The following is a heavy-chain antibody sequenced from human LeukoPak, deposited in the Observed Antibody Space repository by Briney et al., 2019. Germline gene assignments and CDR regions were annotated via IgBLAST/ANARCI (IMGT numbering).Heavy chain of an antibody. J-gene: IGHJ3*02. CDR1: GYTFTSYG. CDR3: ARDGGNGGDI. V-gene: IGHV1-18*01. CDR2: ISAYNGNT. Sequence: GESLRISCQASGYTFTSYGISWVRQAPGQGLEWMGWISAYNGNTNYAQKLQGRVTMTTDTSTSTAYMELRSLRSDDTAVYYCARDGGNGGDIWGQGTMVTVSS. D-gene: IGHD2-8*01.